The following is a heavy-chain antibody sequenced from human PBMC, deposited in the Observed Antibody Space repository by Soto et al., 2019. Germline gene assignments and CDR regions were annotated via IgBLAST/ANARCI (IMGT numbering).Heavy chain of an antibody. V-gene: IGHV4-4*02. J-gene: IGHJ4*02. CDR2: VFHTGGT. CDR3: ARVFSSGSGWMYYFDF. CDR1: SDSIAGENW. D-gene: IGHD6-19*01. Sequence: QVQLQESGPGLVKPSETLSLTCTVSSDSIAGENWWSWVRQPPGLGPEWIGEVFHTGGTNYNPSLTSRVTMEVDKSKNQFSLKLISATAADTAVYYCARVFSSGSGWMYYFDFWGQGTLVSVSS.